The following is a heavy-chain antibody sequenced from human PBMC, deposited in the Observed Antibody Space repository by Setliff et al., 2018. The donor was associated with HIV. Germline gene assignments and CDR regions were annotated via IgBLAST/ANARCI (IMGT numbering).Heavy chain of an antibody. CDR1: GYTFTTYD. Sequence: AASVKVSCKASGYTFTTYDINWVRQATGQGLEWMGWMNPNSGNTGYAQKFQGRVTMTRHTSTSTAYMQLSSLRSEDTAVYYCARVIPDYGDYYFDYWGQGTLVTVS. J-gene: IGHJ4*02. V-gene: IGHV1-8*02. CDR3: ARVIPDYGDYYFDY. D-gene: IGHD4-17*01. CDR2: MNPNSGNT.